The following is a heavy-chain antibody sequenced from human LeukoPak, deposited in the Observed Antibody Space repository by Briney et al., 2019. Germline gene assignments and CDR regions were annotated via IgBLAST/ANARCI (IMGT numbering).Heavy chain of an antibody. CDR1: GFTFSSYG. J-gene: IGHJ5*02. CDR3: AKGGIAAAGFDP. D-gene: IGHD6-13*01. V-gene: IGHV3-30*18. Sequence: PGGSLRLSCAASGFTFSSYGMHWVRQAPGKGLEWVAVISYDGSNKYYADSVKGRFTISRDNSKNTLYLQMNSLRAEDTAVYYCAKGGIAAAGFDPWGQGTLVTVSS. CDR2: ISYDGSNK.